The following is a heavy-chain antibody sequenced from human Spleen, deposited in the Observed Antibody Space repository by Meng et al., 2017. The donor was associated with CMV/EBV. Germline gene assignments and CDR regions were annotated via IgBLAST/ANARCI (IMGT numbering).Heavy chain of an antibody. CDR3: ARDEWNGRRGPYYFDY. CDR1: GFIFSSYW. Sequence: EVQLXXXXXGLVXPXXXLRLXXXASGFIFSSYWMHWVRQAPGKGLVWVSRINSDGSSTSYADSVKGRFTISRDNAKNTLYLQMNSLRAEDTAVYYCARDEWNGRRGPYYFDYWGQGTLVTVSS. CDR2: INSDGSST. V-gene: IGHV3-74*01. J-gene: IGHJ4*02. D-gene: IGHD1-1*01.